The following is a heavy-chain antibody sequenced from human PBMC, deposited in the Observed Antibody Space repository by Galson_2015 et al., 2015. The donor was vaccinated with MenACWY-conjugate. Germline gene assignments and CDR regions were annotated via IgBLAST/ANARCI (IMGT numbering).Heavy chain of an antibody. CDR1: GGSISSYY. CDR3: ARVGRVLEWFGPPNYYYYGMDV. D-gene: IGHD3-3*01. Sequence: SETLSLTCTVSGGSISSYYWSLIRQPPGKGLEWIGYIYYSGSTNYNPSLKSRVTISVDTSKNQFSLKLSSVTAAGTAVYYCARVGRVLEWFGPPNYYYYGMDVWGQGTTVTVSS. J-gene: IGHJ6*02. V-gene: IGHV4-59*01. CDR2: IYYSGST.